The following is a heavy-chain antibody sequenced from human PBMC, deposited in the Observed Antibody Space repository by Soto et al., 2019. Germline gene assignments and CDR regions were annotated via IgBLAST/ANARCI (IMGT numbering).Heavy chain of an antibody. CDR3: ARGVLAWFIMVSKTSNWFDP. Sequence: ASVKVSCKASGYTFTSYDINWVRQATGQGLEWMGWMNPNSGNTGYAQKFQGRVTMTRNTSISTAYMELSSLRSEDTAVYFCARGVLAWFIMVSKTSNWFDPWGQGTLVTVSS. CDR1: GYTFTSYD. V-gene: IGHV1-8*01. CDR2: MNPNSGNT. J-gene: IGHJ5*02. D-gene: IGHD3-3*01.